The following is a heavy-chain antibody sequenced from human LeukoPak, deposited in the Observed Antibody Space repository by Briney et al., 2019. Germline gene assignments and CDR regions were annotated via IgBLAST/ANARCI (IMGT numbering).Heavy chain of an antibody. D-gene: IGHD2-2*01. CDR1: GYPFNSYD. J-gene: IGHJ5*02. V-gene: IGHV1-8*01. Sequence: GASVKVSCKASGYPFNSYDINWVRQATGNGLEWMGWINPNSGSTDSAQKFQGRVTMTANTSISTAYMELNNLRSEDTAVYYCARLVGCGSTNCYSPDNWFDPWGQGTLVTVSS. CDR3: ARLVGCGSTNCYSPDNWFDP. CDR2: INPNSGST.